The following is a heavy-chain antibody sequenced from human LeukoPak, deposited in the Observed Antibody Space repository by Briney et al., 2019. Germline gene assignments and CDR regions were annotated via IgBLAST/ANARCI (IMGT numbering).Heavy chain of an antibody. J-gene: IGHJ4*02. Sequence: PGGSLRLSCAASGFTFSSYSMNWVRQAPGKGLEWISYISSSSSPIYYADSVKGRFTISRDNAKNSLYLQRNSLRADDTAVYYCARDMGNFVSPFWGQGTLVTVSS. CDR1: GFTFSSYS. CDR2: ISSSSSPI. V-gene: IGHV3-48*01. CDR3: ARDMGNFVSPF. D-gene: IGHD1-7*01.